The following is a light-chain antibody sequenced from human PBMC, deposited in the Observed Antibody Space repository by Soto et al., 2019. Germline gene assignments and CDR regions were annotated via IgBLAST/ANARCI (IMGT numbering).Light chain of an antibody. V-gene: IGKV1-5*01. CDR1: QTINNW. CDR3: QQYSNYSRT. CDR2: DAS. J-gene: IGKJ1*01. Sequence: DIQMTQSPSTLSASVGDRVTITCRASQTINNWLAWYQHKPGKVPKLLIYDASNLENGVPSRFSGSGSGADFSLSISSLQPEDFATYYCQQYSNYSRTFGQGTRVEIK.